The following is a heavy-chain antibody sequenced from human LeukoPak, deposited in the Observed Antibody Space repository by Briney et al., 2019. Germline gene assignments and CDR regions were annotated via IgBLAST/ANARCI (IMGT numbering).Heavy chain of an antibody. J-gene: IGHJ6*02. CDR3: ASLKPSVTFMDV. CDR2: INSDGTST. D-gene: IGHD2/OR15-2a*01. CDR1: GFTFSGNW. V-gene: IGHV3-74*01. Sequence: PGGSLRLSCAAAGFTFSGNWMHWVRQAPGKGLVWVSRINSDGTSTSYADSVKGRFTISRDNAKNTLYLQMNSLRAEDTAVYYCASLKPSVTFMDVWGQGTTVTVSS.